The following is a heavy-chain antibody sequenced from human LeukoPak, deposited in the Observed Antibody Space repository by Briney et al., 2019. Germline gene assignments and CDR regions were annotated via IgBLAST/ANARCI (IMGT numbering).Heavy chain of an antibody. J-gene: IGHJ4*02. Sequence: GGSLRLSCAASGFTFSNYGIHWVRQAPGKGLEWVAFISYDGGNKFYADSVKGRLTISRDNSMNTLYLQMSSLRPEDTAVYYCAKSFSPYSSGSPADYWGQGTLVTVSS. V-gene: IGHV3-30*18. D-gene: IGHD6-19*01. CDR3: AKSFSPYSSGSPADY. CDR2: ISYDGGNK. CDR1: GFTFSNYG.